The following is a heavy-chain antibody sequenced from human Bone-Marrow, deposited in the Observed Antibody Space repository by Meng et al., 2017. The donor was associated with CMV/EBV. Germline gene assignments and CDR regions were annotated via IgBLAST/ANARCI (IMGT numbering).Heavy chain of an antibody. CDR3: ARRDLTTGKYGMDV. CDR1: GYTFTGYY. Sequence: ASVKVSCKTSGYTFTGYYMHWVRQAPGQGLEWMGWINPNSGGTNYAQKFQGRVTRTRDTSISTAYMELSRLRSDDTAVYYCARRDLTTGKYGMDVWGQGTTVTVSS. CDR2: INPNSGGT. V-gene: IGHV1-2*02. J-gene: IGHJ6*02. D-gene: IGHD1-14*01.